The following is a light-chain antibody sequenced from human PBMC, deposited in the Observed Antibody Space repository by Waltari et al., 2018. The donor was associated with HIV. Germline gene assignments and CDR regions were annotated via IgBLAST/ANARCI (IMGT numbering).Light chain of an antibody. J-gene: IGLJ3*02. CDR2: EVT. Sequence: QSALTQPASVSGSPGQSITISCTGTISVVGRYNLVSWYPQYVGKAPKLILYEVTKRPSGVSSRFSGSKSGITASLTISGVQPEDEADYYCCSYAGNSRVFGGGTKLTVL. V-gene: IGLV2-23*02. CDR3: CSYAGNSRV. CDR1: ISVVGRYNL.